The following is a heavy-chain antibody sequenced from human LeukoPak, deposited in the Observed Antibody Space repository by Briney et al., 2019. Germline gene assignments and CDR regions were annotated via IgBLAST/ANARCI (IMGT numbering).Heavy chain of an antibody. CDR2: IFYSGST. V-gene: IGHV4-59*01. CDR1: GGSISSYY. Sequence: PSETLSLTCTVSGGSISSYYWSWIRQPPGKGLEWLGYIFYSGSTNYNPSLKSRVTISVDTSKNQFSLKLTSVTAADTAVYYCAKGDAYNPSSFYGVDVWGQGTTVTVSS. J-gene: IGHJ6*02. CDR3: AKGDAYNPSSFYGVDV. D-gene: IGHD5-24*01.